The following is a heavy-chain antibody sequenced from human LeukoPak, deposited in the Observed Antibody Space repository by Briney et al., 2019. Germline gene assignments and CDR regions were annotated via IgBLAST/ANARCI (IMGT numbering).Heavy chain of an antibody. Sequence: PGGSLRLSCAASGFTFSSYSMNWVRQAPGKGLEWVSYISSSSSTIYYADSVKGRFTISRDNAKNSLYLQMNSLRAEDTAVYYCARGAIFGVVITRSAFDIWGQGTMVTVSS. J-gene: IGHJ3*02. CDR3: ARGAIFGVVITRSAFDI. CDR2: ISSSSSTI. CDR1: GFTFSSYS. D-gene: IGHD3-3*01. V-gene: IGHV3-48*01.